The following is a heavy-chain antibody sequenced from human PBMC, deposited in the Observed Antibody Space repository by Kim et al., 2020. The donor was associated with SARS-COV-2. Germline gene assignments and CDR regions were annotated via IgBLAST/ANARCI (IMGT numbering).Heavy chain of an antibody. V-gene: IGHV3-13*01. D-gene: IGHD3-10*01. CDR2: IGTAGDT. CDR1: GFTFSSYD. CDR3: ARGRDDYYGSGSYYLDYGMDV. Sequence: GGSLRLSCAASGFTFSSYDMHWVCQAPGKGLEWVSAIGTAGDTYYPGSVKGRFTISRENAKNSLYLQMNSLRAGDTAVYYCARGRDDYYGSGSYYLDYGMDVWGQGTTVTVSS. J-gene: IGHJ6*02.